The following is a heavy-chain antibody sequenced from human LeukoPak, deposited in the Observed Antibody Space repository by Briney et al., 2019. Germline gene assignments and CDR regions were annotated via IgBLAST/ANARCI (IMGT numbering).Heavy chain of an antibody. Sequence: GALRLSCAASGFTFSNYIMNWVRQAPGKGLEWVSYISSSSSNIYYADSVKGRFTISRDNAKNSLYLQMNSLRAEDTAVYYCARDPTALYSGSYLRDALDIWGQGTMVTVSS. CDR3: ARDPTALYSGSYLRDALDI. CDR2: ISSSSSNI. D-gene: IGHD1-26*01. J-gene: IGHJ3*02. CDR1: GFTFSNYI. V-gene: IGHV3-48*01.